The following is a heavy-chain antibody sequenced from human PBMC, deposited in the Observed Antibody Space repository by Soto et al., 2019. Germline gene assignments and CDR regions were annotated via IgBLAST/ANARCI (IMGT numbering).Heavy chain of an antibody. CDR3: ASARHIGP. CDR2: IKQDGSER. J-gene: IGHJ5*02. D-gene: IGHD2-21*01. V-gene: IGHV3-7*01. Sequence: EVQLVESGGDLVQPGGSLRLSCAASGFTFSNYWMSWVRQAPGKGLEWVANIKQDGSERNYVDSVKGRFTISRDNAENSLDLQMNSLRAEDTAVYYCASARHIGPWGQGTLVTVSS. CDR1: GFTFSNYW.